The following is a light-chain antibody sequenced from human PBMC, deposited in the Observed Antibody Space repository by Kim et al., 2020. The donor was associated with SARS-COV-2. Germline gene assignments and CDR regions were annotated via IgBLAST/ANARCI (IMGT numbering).Light chain of an antibody. CDR3: QQYNSWPPLT. CDR2: GAS. V-gene: IGKV3-15*01. Sequence: EIMMTQSPATLSVSLGDRATLSCRASQTVNTNLAWYQHKPGQSPRLLIHGASVSATGIPARFSGAGSGTEFTLTISSLQSEDFAVYYCQQYNSWPPLTFGGGTKVDIK. CDR1: QTVNTN. J-gene: IGKJ4*02.